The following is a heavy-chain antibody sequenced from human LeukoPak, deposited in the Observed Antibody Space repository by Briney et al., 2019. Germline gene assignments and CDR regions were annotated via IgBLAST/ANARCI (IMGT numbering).Heavy chain of an antibody. CDR1: GFTFDVYG. Sequence: PGGSLRLSCAASGFTFDVYGMSWVRKAPGQGLEWVSGINWNGGSTGYADSVKGRFTISRDNAKNSLYLQMNSLRAEDTAVYYCARVLPYFDWLDYWGQGTLVTVSS. CDR2: INWNGGST. V-gene: IGHV3-20*04. CDR3: ARVLPYFDWLDY. D-gene: IGHD3-9*01. J-gene: IGHJ4*02.